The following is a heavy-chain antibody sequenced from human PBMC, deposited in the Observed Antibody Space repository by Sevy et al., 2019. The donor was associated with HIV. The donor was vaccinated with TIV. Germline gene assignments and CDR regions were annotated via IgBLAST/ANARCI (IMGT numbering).Heavy chain of an antibody. CDR2: ISFSGVVT. Sequence: GGSLRLSCTASGFKFSSYAMTWVRQPPGKGLEWVSTISFSGVVTFDADSVRGRFTVSRDNAKNTLYLQMSGLRAEDTALYYCVKPRSNSEILHYYGMDVWGQGTAVTVSS. CDR3: VKPRSNSEILHYYGMDV. D-gene: IGHD3-9*01. J-gene: IGHJ6*02. V-gene: IGHV3-23*01. CDR1: GFKFSSYA.